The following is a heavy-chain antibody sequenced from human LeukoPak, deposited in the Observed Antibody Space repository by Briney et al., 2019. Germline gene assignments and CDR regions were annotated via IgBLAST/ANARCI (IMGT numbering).Heavy chain of an antibody. J-gene: IGHJ4*02. V-gene: IGHV4-31*03. CDR1: GGSISSGGNY. CDR3: ASVDTAMGHFEG. CDR2: IYYSGST. D-gene: IGHD5-18*01. Sequence: PSETLSLTCTVSGGSISSGGNYWSWIRQHPGKGLEWIGYIYYSGSTYYNPSLKSRVTISVDTSKNQFSLKLSSVTAADTAVYYCASVDTAMGHFEGWGQGTLVTVSS.